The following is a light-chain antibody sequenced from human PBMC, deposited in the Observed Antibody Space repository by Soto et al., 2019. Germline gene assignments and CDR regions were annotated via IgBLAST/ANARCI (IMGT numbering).Light chain of an antibody. V-gene: IGKV1-9*01. J-gene: IGKJ1*01. CDR1: QGISSY. CDR2: AAS. Sequence: DIQLTQSPSFLSASVGDRVTITCRASQGISSYLAWYQQKPGKAPKLLIYAASTLQSGVPSRFSGSGSGTDFTLTISCLQSEDFATYYCQQYYSYPQTFGQGTKGDIK. CDR3: QQYYSYPQT.